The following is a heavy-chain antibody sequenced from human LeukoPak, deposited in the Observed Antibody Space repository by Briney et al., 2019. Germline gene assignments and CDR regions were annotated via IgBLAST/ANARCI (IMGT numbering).Heavy chain of an antibody. Sequence: SVKVSCKASGGTFSSYAISWVRQAPGQGLEWMGRIIPIFGTANYAQKFQGRVTITTDESTSTAYMELSSLRSEDTAMYYCAREGRYSSSSDYWGQGTLVTVSS. CDR2: IIPIFGTA. CDR3: AREGRYSSSSDY. J-gene: IGHJ4*02. D-gene: IGHD6-6*01. V-gene: IGHV1-69*05. CDR1: GGTFSSYA.